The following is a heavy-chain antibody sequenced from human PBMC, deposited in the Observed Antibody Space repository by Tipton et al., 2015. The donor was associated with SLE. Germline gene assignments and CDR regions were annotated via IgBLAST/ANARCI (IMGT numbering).Heavy chain of an antibody. CDR3: ARDRGCSSALLSQGFDY. CDR2: IKSDGSTT. Sequence: GSLRLSCAASGFTFSSYWMHWVRQAPGKGLVWDAGIKSDGSTTSYADSVKGRFTISRDNAKNTLYLQMNSLRAEESAVYYCARDRGCSSALLSQGFDYWGQGALVTVSS. CDR1: GFTFSSYW. J-gene: IGHJ4*02. V-gene: IGHV3-74*01. D-gene: IGHD5-18*01.